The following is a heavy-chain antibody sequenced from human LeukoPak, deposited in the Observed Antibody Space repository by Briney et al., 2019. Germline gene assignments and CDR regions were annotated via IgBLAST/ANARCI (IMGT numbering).Heavy chain of an antibody. V-gene: IGHV3-30*02. D-gene: IGHD3-3*01. CDR1: GFTFRSYG. CDR3: AKDGGLYYDFWSGWFDP. CDR2: IRYDGSNK. J-gene: IGHJ5*02. Sequence: GGSLRLSCAASGFTFRSYGMHWVRQAPGKGLDWVAFIRYDGSNKYYADSAKGRFTISRDNSKNTLYLEMNSLRAEDTAVYYCAKDGGLYYDFWSGWFDPWGQGTLVTVSS.